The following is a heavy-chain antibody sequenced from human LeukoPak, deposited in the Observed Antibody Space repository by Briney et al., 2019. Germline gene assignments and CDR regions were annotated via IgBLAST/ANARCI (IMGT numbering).Heavy chain of an antibody. Sequence: SETLSLTCTVSGDSITSSSHYWGWIRQPRGKGLEWIGSFSYSGSTYDNPSLKSRVTISVARSKNQFSLRLSSVTAADTAVYYCARHPGIAVAGDAFDFWGPGKVVTVSS. CDR2: FSYSGST. D-gene: IGHD6-19*01. J-gene: IGHJ3*01. CDR1: GDSITSSSHY. CDR3: ARHPGIAVAGDAFDF. V-gene: IGHV4-39*01.